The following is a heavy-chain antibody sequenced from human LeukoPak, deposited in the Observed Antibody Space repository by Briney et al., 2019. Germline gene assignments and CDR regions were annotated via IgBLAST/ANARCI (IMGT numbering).Heavy chain of an antibody. V-gene: IGHV3-74*01. J-gene: IGHJ4*02. Sequence: GGSLRLSCVASGFTFSSYWMNWVRQAPGKGLVWVSRINSDGTTINYADSVKGRFTISRDNAKNTLYLQVNSLRDEDTAVYYCARAGYYRFDYWGQGTLVTVSS. D-gene: IGHD4-17*01. CDR3: ARAGYYRFDY. CDR2: INSDGTTI. CDR1: GFTFSSYW.